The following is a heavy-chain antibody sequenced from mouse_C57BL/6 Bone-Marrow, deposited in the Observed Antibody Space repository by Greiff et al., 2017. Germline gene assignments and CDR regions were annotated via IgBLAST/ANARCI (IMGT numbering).Heavy chain of an antibody. CDR3: AKRDGYGYFDY. D-gene: IGHD2-2*01. Sequence: QVQLQQSGPELVKPGASVKLSCKASGYTFTSYDITWVKQRPGQGLEWIGWIYPSNGSTTYNEKFKCKATLTVDTSSSTAYRELQSLKSEDASVYFCAKRDGYGYFDYWGKGTTLTVSS. CDR1: GYTFTSYD. V-gene: IGHV1-85*01. CDR2: IYPSNGST. J-gene: IGHJ2*01.